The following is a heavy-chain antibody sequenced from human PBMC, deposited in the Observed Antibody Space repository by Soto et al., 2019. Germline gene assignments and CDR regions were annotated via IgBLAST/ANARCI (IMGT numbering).Heavy chain of an antibody. CDR1: GSTFGNHW. J-gene: IGHJ4*02. V-gene: IGHV3-7*01. Sequence: EVQLVESGGGLVQPGESLRLSCAVSGSTFGNHWMTWVRQAPGKGLEFLANISPDGSEKYYVDSVKGRFTISRDNTENSLYLQMNSLRDEDTAVYSCATDLNWENFWGQGTLVTVSS. CDR3: ATDLNWENF. CDR2: ISPDGSEK. D-gene: IGHD1-26*01.